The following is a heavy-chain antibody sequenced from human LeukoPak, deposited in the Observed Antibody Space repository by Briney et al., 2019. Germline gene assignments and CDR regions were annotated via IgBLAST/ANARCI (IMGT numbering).Heavy chain of an antibody. D-gene: IGHD3-16*01. CDR2: IYTSGAT. V-gene: IGHV4-4*07. CDR1: GGSVSTYY. J-gene: IGHJ3*02. CDR3: ARGGVLDAFDI. Sequence: SETLSLTCTVSGGSVSTYYWSWIRLPAGKGLEWIGRIYTSGATDYNPSLKSRVTMSLDTSKNQFSLNLNSVTAADTAVYYCARGGVLDAFDIWGQGTMVTVSS.